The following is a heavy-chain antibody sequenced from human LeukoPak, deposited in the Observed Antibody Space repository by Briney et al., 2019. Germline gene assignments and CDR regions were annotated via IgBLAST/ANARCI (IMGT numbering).Heavy chain of an antibody. D-gene: IGHD3-10*01. Sequence: PGGSLRLSCAASGFTFSSYGMHWVRQAPGKWLEWVAVIWYDGSNKYYADSVKGRFTISRDNSKNTLYLQMNSLRAEDTAVYYCARGRRVRGTMGNFDYWGQGTLVTVSS. CDR1: GFTFSSYG. V-gene: IGHV3-33*01. CDR2: IWYDGSNK. CDR3: ARGRRVRGTMGNFDY. J-gene: IGHJ4*02.